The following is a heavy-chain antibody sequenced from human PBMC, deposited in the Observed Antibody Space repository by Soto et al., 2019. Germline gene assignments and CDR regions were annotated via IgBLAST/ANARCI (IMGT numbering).Heavy chain of an antibody. V-gene: IGHV3-7*01. CDR2: IKQDGSEK. D-gene: IGHD5-12*01. Sequence: EVQLVESGGGLVQPGGSLRLSCAASGFTFSSYWMSWVRQAPGKGLEWVANIKQDGSEKYYVDSVKGRFTISRDNAKNSLYLQMNSLSAEDTAVYYCARESASGYSGYDGLGDYWGQGTLVTVSS. CDR1: GFTFSSYW. CDR3: ARESASGYSGYDGLGDY. J-gene: IGHJ4*02.